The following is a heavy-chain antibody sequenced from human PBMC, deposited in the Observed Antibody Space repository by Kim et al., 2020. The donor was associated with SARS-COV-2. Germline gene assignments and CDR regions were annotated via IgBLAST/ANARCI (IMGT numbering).Heavy chain of an antibody. Sequence: GVRTYYADSVTGRLTVSRDNSKNALYLQLNSLRVDDTAVYYCAKSSAFDIWGQGTLVTVSS. V-gene: IGHV3-23*01. J-gene: IGHJ3*02. CDR3: AKSSAFDI. CDR2: GVRT.